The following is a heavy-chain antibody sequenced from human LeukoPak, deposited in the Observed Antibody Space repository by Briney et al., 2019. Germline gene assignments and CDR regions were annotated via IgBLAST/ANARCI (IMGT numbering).Heavy chain of an antibody. D-gene: IGHD4-23*01. J-gene: IGHJ4*02. CDR3: AAGSGGNRGLYYFDY. CDR2: IVVGSGNT. CDR1: GFTFTSSA. V-gene: IGHV1-58*01. Sequence: ASVKVSCKASGFTFTSSAVQWVRQARGQRLEWIGWIVVGSGNTNYAQKFQERVTITRDMSTSTAYMELSSLGSEDTAVYYCAAGSGGNRGLYYFDYWGQGTLVTVSS.